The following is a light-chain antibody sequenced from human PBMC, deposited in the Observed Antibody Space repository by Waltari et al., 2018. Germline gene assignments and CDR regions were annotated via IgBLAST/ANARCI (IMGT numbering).Light chain of an antibody. CDR2: DVS. J-gene: IGLJ2*01. V-gene: IGLV2-14*03. CDR3: SSYISSSTLEL. Sequence: QSALTQPASVSGSPGQSITISCTGTSSDVGGYNYVSWYQQHPGKAPKLMIYDVSNRPSGVSNRFSGSKSDNAASLTISGLQAEDEADYYSSSYISSSTLELFGGGTSLTVL. CDR1: SSDVGGYNY.